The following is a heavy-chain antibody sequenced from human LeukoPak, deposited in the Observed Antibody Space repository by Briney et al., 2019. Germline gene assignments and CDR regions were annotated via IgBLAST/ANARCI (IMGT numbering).Heavy chain of an antibody. CDR2: IYDSGTT. Sequence: PSETLSLTCTVSGDSTSSSTYYWDWIRQAPGKGLEWIGNIYDSGTTHYNPSLKSRVTISGDTSKIQFSLKLNSVTAADTAVYYCARLRVTPVSGALDYWGQGTLVTVSS. V-gene: IGHV4-39*01. CDR1: GDSTSSSTYY. J-gene: IGHJ4*02. D-gene: IGHD2-21*02. CDR3: ARLRVTPVSGALDY.